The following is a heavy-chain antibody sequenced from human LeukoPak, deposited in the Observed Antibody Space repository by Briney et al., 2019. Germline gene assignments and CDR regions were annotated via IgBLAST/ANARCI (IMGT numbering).Heavy chain of an antibody. CDR1: GFIFSSYA. CDR2: ISWDGGST. V-gene: IGHV3-43D*04. CDR3: AKDRAAVAGTYFDY. D-gene: IGHD6-19*01. Sequence: GGSLRLSCAASGFIFSSYAMHWVRQAPGKGLEWVSLISWDGGSTYYADSVKGRFTISRDNSKNSLYLQMNSLRAEDTALYYCAKDRAAVAGTYFDYWGQGTLVTVSS. J-gene: IGHJ4*02.